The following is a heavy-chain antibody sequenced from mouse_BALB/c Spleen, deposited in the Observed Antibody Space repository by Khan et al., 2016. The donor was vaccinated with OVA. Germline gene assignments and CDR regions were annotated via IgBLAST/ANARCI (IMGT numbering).Heavy chain of an antibody. CDR2: ISDGSTYI. Sequence: EVELVESGGGLVKPGGSLKLSCEASGFTFSDYYMYWVRQSPEKRLEWVATISDGSTYIYYLDNVKGRFTISRDNAKNNLYLQMSRLKSEDTAMYYCTRGYYGDPFAYWGQGTLVTVS. CDR3: TRGYYGDPFAY. CDR1: GFTFSDYY. D-gene: IGHD2-13*01. V-gene: IGHV5-4*02. J-gene: IGHJ3*01.